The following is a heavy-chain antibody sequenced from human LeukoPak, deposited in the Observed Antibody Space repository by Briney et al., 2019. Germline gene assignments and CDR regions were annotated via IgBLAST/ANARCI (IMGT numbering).Heavy chain of an antibody. Sequence: GASVKVSCKASGYTFTSYYMHWVRQAPGQGLEWMGIINPSGGSTSYAQKFQGRVTMTRDMSTSTVYMELSSLRSEDTAVYYCARAIAVAGQFDYWGQGTLVTVSS. CDR2: INPSGGST. J-gene: IGHJ4*02. V-gene: IGHV1-46*01. CDR3: ARAIAVAGQFDY. D-gene: IGHD6-19*01. CDR1: GYTFTSYY.